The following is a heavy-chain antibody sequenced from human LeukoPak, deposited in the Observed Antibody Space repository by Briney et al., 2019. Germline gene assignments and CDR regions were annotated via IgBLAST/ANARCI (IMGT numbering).Heavy chain of an antibody. CDR2: ISYDGSNK. J-gene: IGHJ4*02. CDR1: GFTFSSYA. V-gene: IGHV3-30-3*01. D-gene: IGHD2-15*01. Sequence: PGGSLRLSCAASGFTFSSYAMHWVRQAPGKGLEWVAVISYDGSNKYYADSVKGRFTISRDNSKNTLYLQMNSLRAEDTAVYYCARDGPNCSGGSCYSRFDYWGQGTPVTVSS. CDR3: ARDGPNCSGGSCYSRFDY.